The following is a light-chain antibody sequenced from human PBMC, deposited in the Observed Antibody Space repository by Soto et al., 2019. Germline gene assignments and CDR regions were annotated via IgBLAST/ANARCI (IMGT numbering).Light chain of an antibody. V-gene: IGKV1-9*01. CDR1: QAISSY. CDR3: QQLNSYPWT. CDR2: AAS. Sequence: DITLTQSPSFLSASVGDRVTITCRASQAISSYLAWFQQRPGKATKVLIYAASTLQSGVPSRFSGSASGTEFTLTIRSLQPEDFATYFCQQLNSYPWTFGQGTKVEIK. J-gene: IGKJ1*01.